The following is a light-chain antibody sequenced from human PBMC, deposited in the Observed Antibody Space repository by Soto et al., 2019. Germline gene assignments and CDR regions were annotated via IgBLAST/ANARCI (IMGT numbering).Light chain of an antibody. J-gene: IGKJ5*01. V-gene: IGKV1-33*01. CDR1: QDISNY. Sequence: DIQMTQSPSSLSASVGDRVTITCQASQDISNYLNWYQQKPGKAPKLLIYDASNLETGVPSRFSGSGSGTDFTFTISSLQPEYIATYYCQQYDNLPRTCGQGTRLEIK. CDR3: QQYDNLPRT. CDR2: DAS.